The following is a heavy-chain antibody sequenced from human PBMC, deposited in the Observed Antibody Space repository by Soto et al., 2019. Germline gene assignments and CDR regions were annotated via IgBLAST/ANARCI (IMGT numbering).Heavy chain of an antibody. Sequence: QLQLRESGPGLVQPAQTLSLTCTVAGGSIMGGFSYWTWVRQHPGKGLEWVGHIYYSGTAYYNPSLKSRVALSVDPSQNRFSLKLSSVTAADTAIYFCARSLPGGTVFYMDIWGEGTTVTVSS. V-gene: IGHV4-31*03. CDR3: ARSLPGGTVFYMDI. CDR1: GGSIMGGFSY. CDR2: IYYSGTA. D-gene: IGHD1-26*01. J-gene: IGHJ6*03.